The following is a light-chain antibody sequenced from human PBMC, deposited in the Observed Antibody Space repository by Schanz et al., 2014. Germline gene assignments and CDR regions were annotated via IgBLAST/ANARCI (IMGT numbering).Light chain of an antibody. J-gene: IGLJ3*02. CDR3: QSYDTSLSGSV. Sequence: QSVLTQPPSVSGAPGQRATISCTGSGSNIGAGYAVHWYQQDPGAAPKLLIYGDYNRPSGVPDRFSGSKSGTSAYLAITGLQAEDEADYYCQSYDTSLSGSVFGGGTKLTVL. CDR1: GSNIGAGYA. V-gene: IGLV1-40*01. CDR2: GDY.